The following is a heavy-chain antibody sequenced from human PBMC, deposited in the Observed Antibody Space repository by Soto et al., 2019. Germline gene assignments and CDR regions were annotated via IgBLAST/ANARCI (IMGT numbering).Heavy chain of an antibody. CDR1: GGSFSGYY. CDR2: ITHSGST. CDR3: ARSSVRGWSY. J-gene: IGHJ4*02. Sequence: PWETLSLTCAVYGGSFSGYYWTWIRQPPGKGLEWIGEITHSGSTNYNPSLKSRVTISVDTSKNQFSLNLNSVTAADTAVYYCARSSVRGWSYWGQGTVVTVSS. V-gene: IGHV4-34*01. D-gene: IGHD3-10*02.